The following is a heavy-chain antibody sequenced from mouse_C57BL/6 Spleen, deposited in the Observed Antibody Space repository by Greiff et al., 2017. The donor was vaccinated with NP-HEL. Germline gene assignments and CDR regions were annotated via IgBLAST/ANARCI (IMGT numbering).Heavy chain of an antibody. D-gene: IGHD1-1*01. V-gene: IGHV1-85*01. CDR2: IYPRDGST. CDR1: GYTFTSYG. Sequence: QVQLKESGAELARPGASVKLSCKASGYTFTSYGISWVKQRTGQGLEWIGWIYPRDGSTKYNEKFKGKATLTVDTSSSTAYMELHSLTSEDSAVYFCASGGTVRGYAMDYWGQGTSVTVSS. J-gene: IGHJ4*01. CDR3: ASGGTVRGYAMDY.